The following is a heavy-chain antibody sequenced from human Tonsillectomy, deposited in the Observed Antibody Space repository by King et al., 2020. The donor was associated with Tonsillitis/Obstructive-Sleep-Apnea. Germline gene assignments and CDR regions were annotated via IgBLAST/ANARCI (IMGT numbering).Heavy chain of an antibody. CDR1: GGSFSGYY. J-gene: IGHJ6*03. D-gene: IGHD2-2*01. CDR2: INHSGST. CDR3: ARGDLGYCSSNRSYYLDV. V-gene: IGHV4-34*01. Sequence: VQLQQWGAGLLKPSETLSLTCAVYGGSFSGYYWSWIRQSPGKGLEWIGEINHSGSTNCNPSLESRVTMSVGTSKSQFSLKLSSVTAADTAVYYCARGDLGYCSSNRSYYLDVWGKGTTVTVS.